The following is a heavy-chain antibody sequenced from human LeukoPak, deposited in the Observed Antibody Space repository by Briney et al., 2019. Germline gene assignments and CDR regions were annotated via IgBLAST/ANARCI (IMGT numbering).Heavy chain of an antibody. J-gene: IGHJ6*02. V-gene: IGHV1-18*01. D-gene: IGHD1-14*01. CDR1: GYTFTSYG. Sequence: ASVKVSCKASGYTFTSYGISWVRQAPGQGLEWMGWISAYNGNTNYAQKLQGRVTMTTDTSTSTAHMELRSLRSDDTAVYYCARERINRASLLDEYYYYGMDVWGQGTTVTVSS. CDR2: ISAYNGNT. CDR3: ARERINRASLLDEYYYYGMDV.